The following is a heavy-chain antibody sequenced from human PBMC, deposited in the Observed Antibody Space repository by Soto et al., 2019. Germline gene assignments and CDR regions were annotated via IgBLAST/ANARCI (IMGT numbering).Heavy chain of an antibody. V-gene: IGHV3-30*18. J-gene: IGHJ4*02. CDR3: AKTRSRIAVAGTNDY. CDR1: GFTFSSYG. CDR2: ISYDGSNK. D-gene: IGHD6-19*01. Sequence: GGSLRLSCAASGFTFSSYGMHWVRQAPGKGLEWVAVISYDGSNKYYADSVKGRITISRDNSKNTLYQQMNSLRAEDKAVYYCAKTRSRIAVAGTNDYWGQGTLVTVSS.